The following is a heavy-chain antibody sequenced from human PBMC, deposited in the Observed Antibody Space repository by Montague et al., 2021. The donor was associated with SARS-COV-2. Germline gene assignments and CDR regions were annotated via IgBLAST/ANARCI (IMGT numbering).Heavy chain of an antibody. CDR1: GFTFSRFW. Sequence: SLRLSCAASGFTFSRFWMSWIRQTAGKGLEWVANIGEDGSETYYVDSVKGRFTISRDNAEKSLYLQMNSLGPEDTAVYYCVSWGSGSPWGQGTPVTVSS. D-gene: IGHD3-10*01. J-gene: IGHJ5*02. V-gene: IGHV3-7*01. CDR2: IGEDGSET. CDR3: VSWGSGSP.